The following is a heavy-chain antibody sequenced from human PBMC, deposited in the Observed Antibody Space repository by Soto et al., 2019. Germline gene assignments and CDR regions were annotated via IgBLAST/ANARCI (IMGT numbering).Heavy chain of an antibody. CDR3: ARLIGTSWFVG. CDR1: GDSVSSNIVT. D-gene: IGHD6-13*01. V-gene: IGHV6-1*01. CDR2: TYYRSQWFN. J-gene: IGHJ4*02. Sequence: PSQTLSLTCAISGDSVSSNIVTWDWIRQSPSRGLEWLRRTYYRSQWFNDYAVSVKSRMTINADTSKNQFSLQLNYVTPEDTAVYYCARLIGTSWFVGWGQGTPVTAPQ.